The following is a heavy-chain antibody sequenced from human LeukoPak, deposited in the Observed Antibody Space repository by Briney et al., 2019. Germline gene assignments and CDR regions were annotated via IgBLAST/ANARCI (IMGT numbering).Heavy chain of an antibody. J-gene: IGHJ4*02. CDR1: GGSISSNY. Sequence: SETLSLICTVSGGSISSNYWSWNRQPAGKGLEWIGRIYASGTTNYSPSLKSRVTMSLDTSKNKFSLKLSSVTAADTAVYFCAREDWARYYFDYWGQGILVTVSS. V-gene: IGHV4-4*07. D-gene: IGHD3/OR15-3a*01. CDR3: AREDWARYYFDY. CDR2: IYASGTT.